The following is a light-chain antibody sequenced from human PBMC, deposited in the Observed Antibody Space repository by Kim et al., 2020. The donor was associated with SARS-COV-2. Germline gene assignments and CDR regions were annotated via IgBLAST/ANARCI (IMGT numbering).Light chain of an antibody. CDR1: NIGSKA. CDR2: RDN. V-gene: IGLV3-9*01. CDR3: QVWDSNTVV. J-gene: IGLJ3*02. Sequence: SYELTQPLSVSMALGQTARITCGGSNIGSKAVCWYQQKPGQAPVMVISRDNKRPAGIPERFSGSNSGNTATLTISRAQAGDEADYYCQVWDSNTVVFGGG.